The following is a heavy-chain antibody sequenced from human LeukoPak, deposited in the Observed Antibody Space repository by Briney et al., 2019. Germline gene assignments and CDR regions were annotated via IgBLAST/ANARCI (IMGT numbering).Heavy chain of an antibody. D-gene: IGHD3-10*01. V-gene: IGHV4-34*01. CDR2: INHSGST. CDR1: GGSFSGYY. CDR3: ARLGSSPGYYYYYMDV. Sequence: SLETLSLTCVVYGGSFSGYYWSWIRQPPGKGLEWIGEINHSGSTSYNPSLKSRVTISVDTSKNQFSLKLSSVTAADTAVYYCARLGSSPGYYYYYMDVWGKGTTVTVSS. J-gene: IGHJ6*03.